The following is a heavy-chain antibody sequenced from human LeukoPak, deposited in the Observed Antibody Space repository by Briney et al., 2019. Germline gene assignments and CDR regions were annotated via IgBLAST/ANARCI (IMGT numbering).Heavy chain of an antibody. Sequence: PSETPSLTCAVYGGSFSGYYWSWIRQPPGKGLEWIGEINHSGSTNYNPSLKSRVTISVDTSKNQFSLKLSSVTAADTAVYCCASKVMVRGVIINPQVDYWGQGTLVTVSS. CDR1: GGSFSGYY. V-gene: IGHV4-34*01. J-gene: IGHJ4*02. D-gene: IGHD3-10*01. CDR2: INHSGST. CDR3: ASKVMVRGVIINPQVDY.